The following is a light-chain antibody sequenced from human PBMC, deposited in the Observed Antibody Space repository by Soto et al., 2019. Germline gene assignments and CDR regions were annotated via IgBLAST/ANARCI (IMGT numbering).Light chain of an antibody. CDR3: HYYGGP. CDR2: GAS. V-gene: IGKV3-20*01. CDR1: QSDTNAY. Sequence: EIVMTQSPATLSLSPGERATLSCRASQSDTNAYLTWYQQKPGQAPRLLIYGASTRATGIPDRFSGSGSGTDFTLTISRVEPEDFAVYYCHYYGGPFGGGTKIEIK. J-gene: IGKJ4*01.